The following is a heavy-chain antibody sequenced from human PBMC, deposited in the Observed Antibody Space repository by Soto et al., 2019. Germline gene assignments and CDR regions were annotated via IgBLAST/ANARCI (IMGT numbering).Heavy chain of an antibody. Sequence: SETLSLTCTVSGGYVSSGSYYWSWVRQPPGKGLEWIGYIYYSGSTNYNPSLKCRVTISVDTSKNQFSLKLSSVTAADTAVYYCARGQWLEHDAFDIWGQGTMVS. CDR1: GGYVSSGSYY. CDR2: IYYSGST. CDR3: ARGQWLEHDAFDI. D-gene: IGHD6-19*01. V-gene: IGHV4-61*01. J-gene: IGHJ3*02.